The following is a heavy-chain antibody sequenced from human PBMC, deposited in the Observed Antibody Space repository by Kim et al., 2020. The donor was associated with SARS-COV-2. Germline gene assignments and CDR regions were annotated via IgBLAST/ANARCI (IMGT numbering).Heavy chain of an antibody. Sequence: GGSLRLSCVASGFNFSNYGMHWVRQAPGKGLEWVEIVSYEGRNTYYTGSVKGRFTISRDNSKNTLYLQMNSLRTEDTALYFCVKEAAFTTVVVDYYFDYWGQGTLVTVSS. CDR1: GFNFSNYG. V-gene: IGHV3-30*18. CDR2: VSYEGRNT. J-gene: IGHJ4*02. CDR3: VKEAAFTTVVVDYYFDY. D-gene: IGHD2-15*01.